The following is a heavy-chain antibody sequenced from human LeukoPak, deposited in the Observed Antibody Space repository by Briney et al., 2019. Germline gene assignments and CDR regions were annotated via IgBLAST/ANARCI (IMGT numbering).Heavy chain of an antibody. CDR3: AILVGANDFDY. CDR2: IIPIFGTA. D-gene: IGHD1-26*01. V-gene: IGHV1-69*13. Sequence: GASVKVSCKASGGTFSSYAISWVRQAPGQGLEWMGGIIPIFGTANYAQKFQGRVTITADESTSTAYMELSSLRSEDTAVYYCAILVGANDFDYWGQGTLVTVSS. CDR1: GGTFSSYA. J-gene: IGHJ4*02.